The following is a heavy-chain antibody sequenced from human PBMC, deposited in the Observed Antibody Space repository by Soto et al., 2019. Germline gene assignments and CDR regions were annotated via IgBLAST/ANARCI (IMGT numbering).Heavy chain of an antibody. Sequence: GGSLRLSCAASGFTFSSYSMNWVRQAPGKGPEWVSSISSSSSYIYYADSVKGRFTISRDNAKNSLYLQMNSLRAEDTAVYYCARESQSTYDFWSGYYTGDKNNWFDPWGQGTLVTVSS. CDR3: ARESQSTYDFWSGYYTGDKNNWFDP. CDR1: GFTFSSYS. J-gene: IGHJ5*02. V-gene: IGHV3-21*01. D-gene: IGHD3-3*01. CDR2: ISSSSSYI.